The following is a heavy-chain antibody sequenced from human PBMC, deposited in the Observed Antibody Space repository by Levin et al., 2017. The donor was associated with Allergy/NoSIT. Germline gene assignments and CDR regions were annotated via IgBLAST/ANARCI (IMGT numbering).Heavy chain of an antibody. V-gene: IGHV3-30-3*01. CDR2: ISYDGSNK. CDR3: ARDWPLDY. J-gene: IGHJ4*02. Sequence: PGGSLRLSCAASGFTFSSYAMHWVRQAPGKGLEWVAVISYDGSNKYYADSVKGRFTISRDNSKNTLYLQMNSLRAEDTAVYYCARDWPLDYWGQGTLVTVSS. CDR1: GFTFSSYA.